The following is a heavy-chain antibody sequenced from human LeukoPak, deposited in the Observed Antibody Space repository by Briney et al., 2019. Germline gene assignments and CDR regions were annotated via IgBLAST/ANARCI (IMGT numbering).Heavy chain of an antibody. V-gene: IGHV1-2*02. J-gene: IGHJ4*02. CDR3: TRNLSILEWLFDY. Sequence: ASVKVSCKASGYTFTDYYMHWVRQAPGQGLEWMGWINPNSGGTNYAQKFQGRVTITRDTSITTACMELNRLRSDDTAVYYCTRNLSILEWLFDYWGQGTLVTVSS. D-gene: IGHD3-3*01. CDR1: GYTFTDYY. CDR2: INPNSGGT.